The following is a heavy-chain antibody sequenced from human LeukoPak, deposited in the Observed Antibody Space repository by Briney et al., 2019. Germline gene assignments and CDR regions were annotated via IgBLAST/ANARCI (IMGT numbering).Heavy chain of an antibody. CDR1: GFTFRSYV. CDR3: AREGYYGSGSPPSLYFDY. CDR2: TSSDLNVK. J-gene: IGHJ4*02. V-gene: IGHV3-30-3*01. Sequence: GGSLRLSCAASGFTFRSYVIHWVRQAPGKGLEWVALTSSDLNVKLYADSVKGRFTISRDNSRSTLYLQMNSLRPEDTAIYYCAREGYYGSGSPPSLYFDYWGQGTLVTVSS. D-gene: IGHD3-10*01.